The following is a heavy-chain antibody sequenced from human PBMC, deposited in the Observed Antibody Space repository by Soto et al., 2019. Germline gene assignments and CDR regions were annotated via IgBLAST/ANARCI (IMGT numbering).Heavy chain of an antibody. V-gene: IGHV1-69*13. D-gene: IGHD3-10*01. Sequence: VKVSCKASGGTFSSYAISWVRQAPGQGLEWMGGIIPIFGTANYAQKFQGRVTITADESTSTAYMELSSLRSEDTAVYYCATSQGRILYGSGSRRPWISPFDYWGQGTLVTVSS. CDR1: GGTFSSYA. CDR3: ATSQGRILYGSGSRRPWISPFDY. J-gene: IGHJ4*02. CDR2: IIPIFGTA.